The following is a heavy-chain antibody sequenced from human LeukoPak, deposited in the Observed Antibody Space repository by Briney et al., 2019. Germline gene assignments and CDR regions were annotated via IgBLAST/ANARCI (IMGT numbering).Heavy chain of an antibody. V-gene: IGHV3-13*01. J-gene: IGHJ6*04. CDR2: IGTTGDT. CDR1: GFTFTTYD. CDR3: AELGITMIGGV. Sequence: GGSLRLSCAASGFTFTTYDMHWVRQATGKGLEWVSAIGTTGDTYYPGSVKGRFTISRENAKNSLYLQMNSLRAGDTAVYHCAELGITMIGGVWGKGTTVTISS. D-gene: IGHD3-10*02.